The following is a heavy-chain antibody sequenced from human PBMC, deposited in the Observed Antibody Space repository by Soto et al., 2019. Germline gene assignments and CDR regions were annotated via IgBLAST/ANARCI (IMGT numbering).Heavy chain of an antibody. V-gene: IGHV3-23*01. D-gene: IGHD6-19*01. CDR2: INDEDNNI. Sequence: PGGSLRLSCVASDPYVRSYAMSWVRRAPGKGLECVARINDEDNNIRYADSVKGRFTISRDHSKSTLYLQMDGLRADDTAVYFCAKYNYWDSSDSYVYFETWGQGTPVTVSS. CDR3: AKYNYWDSSDSYVYFET. J-gene: IGHJ5*02. CDR1: DPYVRSYA.